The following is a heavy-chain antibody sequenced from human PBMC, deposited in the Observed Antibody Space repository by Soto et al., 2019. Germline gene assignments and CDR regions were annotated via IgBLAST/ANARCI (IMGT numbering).Heavy chain of an antibody. J-gene: IGHJ6*03. CDR3: ARGLRGYGDSAPYYYYMDV. Sequence: QVQLVQSGAEVKKPGASVKVSCKASGYTFTSYDINWVRQATGQGLEWMGWMNPNSGNTGYAQKFQGGVTMTRNTSISTAYMELSSLRSEDTAVYYCARGLRGYGDSAPYYYYMDVWGKGTTVTVSS. D-gene: IGHD4-17*01. V-gene: IGHV1-8*01. CDR2: MNPNSGNT. CDR1: GYTFTSYD.